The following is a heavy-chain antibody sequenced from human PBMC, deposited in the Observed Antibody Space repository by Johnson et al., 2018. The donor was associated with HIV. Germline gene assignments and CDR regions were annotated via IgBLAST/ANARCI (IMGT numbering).Heavy chain of an antibody. J-gene: IGHJ3*02. CDR1: GFTFSTYD. V-gene: IGHV3-30-3*01. D-gene: IGHD2-2*01. Sequence: VQLVESGGGVVQPGRSLRLSCAASGFTFSTYDMHWVRQAPGKGLEWVAVISYDGANKYYADSVKGRFTISRDNSKNTLYLQMNSLTTEDTDVYYCARYSAYHDAFDIWGQGTMVTVSS. CDR2: ISYDGANK. CDR3: ARYSAYHDAFDI.